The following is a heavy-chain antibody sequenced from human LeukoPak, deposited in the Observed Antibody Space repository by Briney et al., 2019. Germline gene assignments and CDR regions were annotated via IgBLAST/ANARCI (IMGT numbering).Heavy chain of an antibody. CDR1: GFTFRNYG. D-gene: IGHD6-19*01. V-gene: IGHV3-30*18. CDR2: ISYDGSHK. CDR3: VKGLEQWLVLDY. Sequence: PGGSLRLSCAASGFTFRNYGMHWVRQAPGKGLEWVAVISYDGSHKYYADSVKGRFTISRDNSKDTLYLQMNSLRVEDTAVYYCVKGLEQWLVLDYWGQGTLVTVSS. J-gene: IGHJ4*02.